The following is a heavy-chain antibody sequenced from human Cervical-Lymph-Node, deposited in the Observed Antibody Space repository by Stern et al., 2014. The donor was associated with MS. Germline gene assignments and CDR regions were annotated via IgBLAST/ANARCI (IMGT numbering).Heavy chain of an antibody. V-gene: IGHV3-30-3*01. J-gene: IGHJ4*02. CDR1: GFIFSSYA. CDR3: ARDTCRGGGCYFRY. Sequence: QVQLVESGGGVVQPGRSLRLSCAASGFIFSSYAMHWVRQAPGKGLDWEAFLSNEGSKQFYADSFKGRFTISRDNSNNTLYLQMNSHRPEDTAVYYCARDTCRGGGCYFRYWGQGILITVSS. D-gene: IGHD2-15*01. CDR2: LSNEGSKQ.